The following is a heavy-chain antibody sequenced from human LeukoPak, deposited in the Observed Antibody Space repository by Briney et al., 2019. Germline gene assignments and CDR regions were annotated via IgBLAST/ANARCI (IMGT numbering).Heavy chain of an antibody. CDR1: GFTFSDYT. D-gene: IGHD3-10*02. CDR3: TRDLGSFYVGRKPYPGLY. Sequence: GGSLRLSCAASGFTFSDYTMNWVRQAPGQGPEWIAYISGGSFTIYYADSVKGRFTISRDDAKNSLFLQMNGLRVEDTAVYYCTRDLGSFYVGRKPYPGLYWGQGTLVTVSS. CDR2: ISGGSFTI. J-gene: IGHJ4*02. V-gene: IGHV3-48*01.